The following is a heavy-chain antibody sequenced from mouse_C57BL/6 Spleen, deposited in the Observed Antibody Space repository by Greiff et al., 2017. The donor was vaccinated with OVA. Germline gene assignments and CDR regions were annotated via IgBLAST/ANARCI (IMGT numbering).Heavy chain of an antibody. CDR2: IYPGDGDT. Sequence: QVQLQQSGPELVKPGASVKISCKASGYAFSSSWMNWVKQRPGKGLEWIGRIYPGDGDTNYNGKFKGKATLTADKSSSTAYMQLSSLTSEDSAVYFCARGYYSTFDYWGQGTTLTVSS. CDR1: GYAFSSSW. D-gene: IGHD2-5*01. CDR3: ARGYYSTFDY. V-gene: IGHV1-82*01. J-gene: IGHJ2*01.